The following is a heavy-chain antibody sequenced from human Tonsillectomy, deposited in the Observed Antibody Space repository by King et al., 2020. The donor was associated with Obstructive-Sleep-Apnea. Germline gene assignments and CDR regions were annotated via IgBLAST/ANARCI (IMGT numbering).Heavy chain of an antibody. D-gene: IGHD6-19*01. V-gene: IGHV3-23*04. CDR1: GFTFSSYA. CDR3: AKDEGIAVAGVYYYYGMDV. Sequence: VQLVESGGGLVQPGGSLRLSCAVSGFTFSSYAMTWVRQAPGKGLEWVSAVSGSGGGTYYTDSVKGRFTISRDNSKNTLYLQMSSLRPEDTAVYYCAKDEGIAVAGVYYYYGMDVGGQGTTVTVSS. J-gene: IGHJ6*02. CDR2: VSGSGGGT.